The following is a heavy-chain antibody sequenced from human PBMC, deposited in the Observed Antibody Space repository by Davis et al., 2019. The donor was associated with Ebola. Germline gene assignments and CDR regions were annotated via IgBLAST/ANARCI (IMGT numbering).Heavy chain of an antibody. J-gene: IGHJ6*02. Sequence: LRLSCAVSGDNVSSKSAAWNWIRQSPSRGLEWLGRTYSSSKWYTDYATSVNSRITINPDTSKNQFSLHLNSVTPEDAAVYYCVRGWGRSGLDVWGQGTTVTVSS. CDR2: TYSSSKWYT. D-gene: IGHD3-16*01. V-gene: IGHV6-1*01. CDR1: GDNVSSKSAA. CDR3: VRGWGRSGLDV.